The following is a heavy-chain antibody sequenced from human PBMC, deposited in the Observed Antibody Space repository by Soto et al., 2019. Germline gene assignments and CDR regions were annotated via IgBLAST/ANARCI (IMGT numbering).Heavy chain of an antibody. CDR1: GGSISSSSYY. CDR3: ARHVKNRPSWAEH. Sequence: QLQLQESGPGLVKPSETLSLTCTVSGGSISSSSYYWGWIRQPPGKGLEWIGSIYYSGSTYYNPSLKSRVTISVDTSKNQFSLKLSSVTAADTAVYYCARHVKNRPSWAEHWGQGTLVTVSS. D-gene: IGHD6-13*01. V-gene: IGHV4-39*01. CDR2: IYYSGST. J-gene: IGHJ1*01.